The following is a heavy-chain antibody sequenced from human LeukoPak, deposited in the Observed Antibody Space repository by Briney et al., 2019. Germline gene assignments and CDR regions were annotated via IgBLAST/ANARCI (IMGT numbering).Heavy chain of an antibody. CDR2: IYYSGST. Sequence: SETLSLTCTVSGGSISSYYWSWIRQPPGKGLEWIGYIYYSGSTNYNPSLKSRVTISVDTSKNQFSLKLSSVTAADTAVYYCARGNLAYYYMDVWGKGTTVTVSS. J-gene: IGHJ6*03. CDR1: GGSISSYY. D-gene: IGHD4-11*01. CDR3: ARGNLAYYYMDV. V-gene: IGHV4-59*12.